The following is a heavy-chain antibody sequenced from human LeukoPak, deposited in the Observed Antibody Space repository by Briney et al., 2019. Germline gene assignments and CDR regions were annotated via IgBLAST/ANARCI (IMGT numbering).Heavy chain of an antibody. V-gene: IGHV4-39*01. D-gene: IGHD1-26*01. CDR3: ARQATIVGANDGWFDP. Sequence: SETLSLTCTVSGGSISSSSYYWGWIRQPPGKGLEWIAGIYYSGNTYYNPSLKSRVSISVDPSNNQFSLNLTSVTATDTAVYFCARQATIVGANDGWFDPWGQGALVTVSS. J-gene: IGHJ5*02. CDR1: GGSISSSSYY. CDR2: IYYSGNT.